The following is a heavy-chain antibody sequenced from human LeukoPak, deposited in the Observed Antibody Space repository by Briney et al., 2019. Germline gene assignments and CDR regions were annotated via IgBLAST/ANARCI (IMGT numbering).Heavy chain of an antibody. CDR3: ARDQSAGDYYDSSGYNY. CDR2: ISSSSSYI. J-gene: IGHJ4*02. V-gene: IGHV3-21*01. D-gene: IGHD3-22*01. Sequence: GGSLRLSCAASGFTFSSYSMNWVRQAPGKGLEWVSSISSSSSYIYYADLVKGRFTISRDNAKNSLYLQMNSLRAEDTAVYYCARDQSAGDYYDSSGYNYWGQGTLVTVSS. CDR1: GFTFSSYS.